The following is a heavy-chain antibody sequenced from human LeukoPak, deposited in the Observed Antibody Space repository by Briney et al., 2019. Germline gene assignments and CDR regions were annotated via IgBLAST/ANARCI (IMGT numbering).Heavy chain of an antibody. Sequence: SETLSLTCTVSGGSISSDSYYWAWIRQPPGKGLEWIASIYYSGSTYYNPSLKSRVTISVDTSRNQFSLKLSSVTAADTAVYYCASLAVAGLSEGYWGQGTLVVVSS. D-gene: IGHD6-19*01. J-gene: IGHJ4*02. V-gene: IGHV4-39*01. CDR1: GGSISSDSYY. CDR3: ASLAVAGLSEGY. CDR2: IYYSGST.